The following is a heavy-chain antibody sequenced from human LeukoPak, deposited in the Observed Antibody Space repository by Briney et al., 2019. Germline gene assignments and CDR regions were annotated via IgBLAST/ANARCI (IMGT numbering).Heavy chain of an antibody. CDR1: GFTFSSYA. J-gene: IGHJ4*02. Sequence: PGGSLRLSCAASGFTFSSYAMSWVRQAPGKGLEWVSAISGSGDSTYYADSVKGRFTISRDNSKNTLYLQMNSLRAEDTAVYYCAKFTTVVVVAAPYIDYWGQGTLVTVSS. CDR2: ISGSGDST. D-gene: IGHD2-15*01. V-gene: IGHV3-23*01. CDR3: AKFTTVVVVAAPYIDY.